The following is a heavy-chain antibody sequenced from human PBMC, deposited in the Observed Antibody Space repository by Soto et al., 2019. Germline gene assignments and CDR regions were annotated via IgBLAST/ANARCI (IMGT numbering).Heavy chain of an antibody. Sequence: QVQLEQSGAEVKKPGDSVKVSCKASGYTFTHFYITWVRQAPGQGLEWRGAISPHNFNTNYAQKFRGRVTLTTEKPTNTADMDLRSLPSDDTAVYYWARDEGGYDILTGYYKAHHFDYWGQGVPVTVSS. J-gene: IGHJ4*02. CDR3: ARDEGGYDILTGYYKAHHFDY. CDR1: GYTFTHFY. D-gene: IGHD3-9*01. V-gene: IGHV1-18*01. CDR2: ISPHNFNT.